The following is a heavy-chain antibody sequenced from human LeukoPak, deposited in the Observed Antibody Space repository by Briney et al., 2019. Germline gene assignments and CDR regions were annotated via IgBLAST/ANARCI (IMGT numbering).Heavy chain of an antibody. CDR3: ARAGLGYCSSTSCPGGWFDP. CDR1: GYTFTSYG. D-gene: IGHD2-2*01. Sequence: GASVKVSCKASGYTFTSYGISWVRQAPGQGLEWMGWISAYNGNTNYAQKLQGRVTMTTDTSTSTAYMELRSLRSDDTAVYYCARAGLGYCSSTSCPGGWFDPWGQGTLVTVSS. V-gene: IGHV1-18*01. J-gene: IGHJ5*02. CDR2: ISAYNGNT.